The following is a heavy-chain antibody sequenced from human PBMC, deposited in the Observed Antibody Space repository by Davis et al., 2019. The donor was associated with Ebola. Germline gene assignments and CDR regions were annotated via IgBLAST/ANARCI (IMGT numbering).Heavy chain of an antibody. J-gene: IGHJ6*02. CDR3: ARRRVEEWLEGYYGMDV. V-gene: IGHV5-51*01. CDR2: IYPGNSDT. D-gene: IGHD6-19*01. CDR1: AYW. Sequence: GESLKISCQGSAYWIGWVRQMPGKGLEWMGIIYPGNSDTRYSPSFQGQVTISADKSISTAYLQWSSLKASDTAMYYCARRRVEEWLEGYYGMDVWGQGTTVTVSS.